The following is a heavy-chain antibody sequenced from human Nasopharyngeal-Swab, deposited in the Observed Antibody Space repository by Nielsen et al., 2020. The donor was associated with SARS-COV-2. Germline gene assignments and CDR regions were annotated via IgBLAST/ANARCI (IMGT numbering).Heavy chain of an antibody. D-gene: IGHD2-21*01. CDR2: IRSSNDI. CDR3: ARDRDWAFDV. J-gene: IGHJ3*01. V-gene: IGHV3-69-1*01. Sequence: GGSLRLSCAASGLIFSDYSMNGVRQAPGKGLEWISYIRSSNDIYYADSVKGRFTISRDHAKNSLYLQMSSLRVEDTAVYYCARDRDWAFDVWGQGAVVTVSS. CDR1: GLIFSDYS.